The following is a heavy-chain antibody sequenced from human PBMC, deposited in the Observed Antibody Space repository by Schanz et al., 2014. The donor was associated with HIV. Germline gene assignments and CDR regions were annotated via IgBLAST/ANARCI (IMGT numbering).Heavy chain of an antibody. CDR1: GFTFSSSG. D-gene: IGHD3-10*01. CDR2: IWYDGSYK. Sequence: QVQLVESGGGVVQPGRSLRLSCTASGFTFSSSGMHWVRQAPGKGLEWAAVIWYDGSYKYYADSVKGRFTISRDNSKNTLYLQMNTLRAEDTAVYYCAKGSNYYGLDVWGQGTTVTVSS. V-gene: IGHV3-33*06. CDR3: AKGSNYYGLDV. J-gene: IGHJ6*02.